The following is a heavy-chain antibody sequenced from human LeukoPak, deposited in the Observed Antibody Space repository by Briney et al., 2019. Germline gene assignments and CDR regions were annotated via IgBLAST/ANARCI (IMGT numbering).Heavy chain of an antibody. J-gene: IGHJ4*02. CDR1: GFTFDDYA. CDR2: ISWNSGSI. Sequence: GRSLRLSCAASGFTFDDYAMHWVRQAPGKGLEWVSGISWNSGSIGYADSVKGRFTISRDNAKNSLYLQMNSLRAEDTALYYCAKDVAAADFFDYWGQGTLVTVSS. V-gene: IGHV3-9*01. CDR3: AKDVAAADFFDY. D-gene: IGHD6-13*01.